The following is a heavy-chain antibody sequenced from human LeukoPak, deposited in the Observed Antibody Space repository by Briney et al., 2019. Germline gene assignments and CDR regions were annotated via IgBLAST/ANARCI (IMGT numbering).Heavy chain of an antibody. CDR1: GYTFPGYY. V-gene: IGHV1-2*04. J-gene: IGHJ3*02. CDR3: ARAYDILTGYYNAFDI. CDR2: INPNSGGT. D-gene: IGHD3-9*01. Sequence: ASVKVSCKASGYTFPGYYMHWVRQAPGQGLEWMGWINPNSGGTNYAQKFQGWVTMTRDTSISTAYMELSRLRSDDTAVYYRARAYDILTGYYNAFDIWGQGTMVTVSS.